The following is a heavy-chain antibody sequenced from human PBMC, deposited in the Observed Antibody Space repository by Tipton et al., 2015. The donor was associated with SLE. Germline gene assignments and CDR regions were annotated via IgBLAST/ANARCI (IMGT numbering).Heavy chain of an antibody. CDR3: AREGYSSFIYYYYYGMDV. CDR2: IYYSGST. Sequence: TLSLTCTVSGGSISSSSYYWGWIRQPPGKGLEWIGSIYYSGSTYYNPSLKSRVTISVDTSKNQFSLKLSSVTAADTAVYYCAREGYSSFIYYYYYGMDVWGQGTTVTVSS. CDR1: GGSISSSSYY. V-gene: IGHV4-39*07. J-gene: IGHJ6*02. D-gene: IGHD6-13*01.